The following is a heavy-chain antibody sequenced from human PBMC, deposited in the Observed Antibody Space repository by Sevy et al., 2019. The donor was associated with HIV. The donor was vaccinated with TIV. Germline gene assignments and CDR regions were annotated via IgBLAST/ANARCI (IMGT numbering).Heavy chain of an antibody. CDR1: GFTFSSYA. Sequence: GGSLRLSCAASGFTFSSYAMSWVRQAPGKGLEWVSAISGSGGSTYYADSVKGRFTISRDNSKNTLCLQMNSLRAEDTAVYYCAKDNAVSPSEWYSSSSFDYWGQGTLVTVSS. CDR3: AKDNAVSPSEWYSSSSFDY. J-gene: IGHJ4*02. CDR2: ISGSGGST. V-gene: IGHV3-23*01. D-gene: IGHD6-13*01.